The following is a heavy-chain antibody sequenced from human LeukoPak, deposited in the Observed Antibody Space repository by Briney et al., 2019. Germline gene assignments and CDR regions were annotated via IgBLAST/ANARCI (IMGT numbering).Heavy chain of an antibody. D-gene: IGHD6-19*01. CDR1: GGTFSSYA. CDR2: MNPNSGNT. CDR3: ARAYSSGLIDY. J-gene: IGHJ4*02. V-gene: IGHV1-8*02. Sequence: GASVKVSCKASGGTFSSYAISWVRQAPGQGLEWMGWMNPNSGNTGYAQRFQVRVTMTRNTSISTAYMELSSLRSEDTAVYYCARAYSSGLIDYWGQGTLVTVSS.